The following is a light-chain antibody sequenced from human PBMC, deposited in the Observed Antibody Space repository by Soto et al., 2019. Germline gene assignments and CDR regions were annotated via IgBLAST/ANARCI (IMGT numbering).Light chain of an antibody. J-gene: IGLJ1*01. CDR2: EVS. Sequence: QSALTQPASVSGSPGQSITISCTGTSSDVGGSNYVSWYQQHPGKAPKLMSYEVSNRPSGVSNRFSGSKSGNTASLTISGLQADDEADYYCSSYTSSSTFYVFGTGTKLTVL. CDR3: SSYTSSSTFYV. V-gene: IGLV2-14*01. CDR1: SSDVGGSNY.